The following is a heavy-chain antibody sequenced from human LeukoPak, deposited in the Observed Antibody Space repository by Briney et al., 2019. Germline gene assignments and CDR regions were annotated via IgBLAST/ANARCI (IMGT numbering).Heavy chain of an antibody. V-gene: IGHV3-30*18. J-gene: IGHJ4*02. CDR3: AKAYSDYGLDY. CDR2: ISYDGSNK. CDR1: GFTFSSYG. D-gene: IGHD4/OR15-4a*01. Sequence: GGSLRLSCAASGFTFSSYGMHWVRQAPGKGLEWVAVISYDGSNKYYADSVKGRFTISRDNSKNTLYLQMNSLRAEDTAVYYCAKAYSDYGLDYWGQGTLVTVSS.